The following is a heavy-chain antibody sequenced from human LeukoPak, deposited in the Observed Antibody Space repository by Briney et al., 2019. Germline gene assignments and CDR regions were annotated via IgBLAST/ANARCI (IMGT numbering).Heavy chain of an antibody. D-gene: IGHD3-3*01. CDR2: IYYSGST. J-gene: IGHJ4*02. Sequence: PSETLSLTCTVSGGSISSSSYYWGWIRQPPGKGLEWIGSIYYSGSTYYNPSLKSRVTISVDTSKNQFSLKLSSVTAADTAVYYCASHYDFWSGYSNFDYWGQGTLVTVSS. V-gene: IGHV4-39*01. CDR3: ASHYDFWSGYSNFDY. CDR1: GGSISSSSYY.